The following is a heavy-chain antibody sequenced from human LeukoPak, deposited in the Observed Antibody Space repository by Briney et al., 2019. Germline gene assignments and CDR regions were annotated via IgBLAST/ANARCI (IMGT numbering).Heavy chain of an antibody. D-gene: IGHD1-26*01. CDR1: GFTFSSYE. CDR3: ASPHELGYSGSYEDY. Sequence: GGSLRLSCAASGFTFSSYEMNWVRQAPGKGLEWVSYISSRGSTIYYADSVKGRFTISRDNAKNSLYLQMNSLRAEDTAVYYCASPHELGYSGSYEDYWGQGTLVTVSS. J-gene: IGHJ4*02. V-gene: IGHV3-48*03. CDR2: ISSRGSTI.